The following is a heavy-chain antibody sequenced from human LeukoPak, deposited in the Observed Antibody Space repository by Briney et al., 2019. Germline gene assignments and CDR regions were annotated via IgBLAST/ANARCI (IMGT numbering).Heavy chain of an antibody. J-gene: IGHJ5*02. CDR1: GASISSSTYY. CDR3: ARAGGISARPYNWFDP. V-gene: IGHV4-39*01. D-gene: IGHD6-6*01. Sequence: TPSETLSLTCTVSGASISSSTYYWGWIRHPPGKGLEWIGSIYYTGGTYYNPSLTSRVTMSVDTSKSQFSLRLSSVTAVDTALYYCARAGGISARPYNWFDPWGQGTLVTVSS. CDR2: IYYTGGT.